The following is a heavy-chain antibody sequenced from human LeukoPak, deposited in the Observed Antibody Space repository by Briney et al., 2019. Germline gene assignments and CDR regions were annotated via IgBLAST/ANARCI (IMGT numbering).Heavy chain of an antibody. CDR3: ARGHYYDSSGSPPGY. V-gene: IGHV1-8*01. Sequence: ASVKASCKASGYTFTSYDINWVRQATGQGLEWMGWMNPNSGNTGYAQKFQGRVTMTRNTSISTAYMELSSLRSEDTAVYYCARGHYYDSSGSPPGYWGQGTLVTVSS. CDR1: GYTFTSYD. J-gene: IGHJ4*02. D-gene: IGHD3-22*01. CDR2: MNPNSGNT.